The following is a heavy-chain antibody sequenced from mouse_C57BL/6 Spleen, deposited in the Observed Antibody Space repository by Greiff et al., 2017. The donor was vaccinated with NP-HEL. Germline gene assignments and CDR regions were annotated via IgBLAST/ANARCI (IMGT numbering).Heavy chain of an antibody. Sequence: QVQLQQHGAELVKPGASVKLSCKASGYTFTSYWMQWVKQRPGQGLEWIGEIDPSDSYTNYNQKFKGKATLTVDTSSSTAYMQLSSLTSEDSAVYYCARMGEGAMDYWGQGTSVTVSS. CDR1: GYTFTSYW. J-gene: IGHJ4*01. CDR3: ARMGEGAMDY. CDR2: IDPSDSYT. V-gene: IGHV1-50*01.